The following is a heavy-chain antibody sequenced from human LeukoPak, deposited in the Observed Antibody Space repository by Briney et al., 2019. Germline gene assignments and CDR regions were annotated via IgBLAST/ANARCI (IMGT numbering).Heavy chain of an antibody. CDR3: ARDQRGYRET. V-gene: IGHV4-34*01. Sequence: PSETLSLTCAVYGGSFSGYYWSWIRQPPGKGLEWIGEINHSGSTNYNPSLKSRVTISVDTSKNQFSLKLSSVTAADTAVYYCARDQRGYRETWGQGTLVTVSS. CDR1: GGSFSGYY. D-gene: IGHD5-18*01. J-gene: IGHJ4*02. CDR2: INHSGST.